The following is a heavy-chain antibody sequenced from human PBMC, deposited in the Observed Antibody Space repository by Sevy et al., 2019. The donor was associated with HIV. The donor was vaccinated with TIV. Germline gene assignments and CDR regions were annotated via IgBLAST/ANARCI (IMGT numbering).Heavy chain of an antibody. CDR1: GGTFRSCA. J-gene: IGHJ4*02. Sequence: ASVKVSCKAAGGTFRSCAFGWVRQAPGQGLEWMGGIIPIFGLVNNAARFQGRVSITADESTSTVYMELSSLISEDTALYYCASVILSVPSIPLPFDSWGQGTLVTVSS. CDR3: ASVILSVPSIPLPFDS. V-gene: IGHV1-69*13. CDR2: IIPIFGLV. D-gene: IGHD6-6*01.